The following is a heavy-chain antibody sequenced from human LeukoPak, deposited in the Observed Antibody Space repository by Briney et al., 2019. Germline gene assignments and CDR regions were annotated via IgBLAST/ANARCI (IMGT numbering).Heavy chain of an antibody. CDR1: GYSISSGYY. CDR3: ARGRKGVDFWSGYYSPHYFDY. V-gene: IGHV4-38-2*01. D-gene: IGHD3-3*01. J-gene: IGHJ4*02. Sequence: SETLSLTCAVSGYSISSGYYWGWIRQPPGKGLEWIGSIYHSGSTYYNPSLKCRVTISVDTSKNQFSLKLSSVTAADTAVYYCARGRKGVDFWSGYYSPHYFDYWGQGTLVTVSS. CDR2: IYHSGST.